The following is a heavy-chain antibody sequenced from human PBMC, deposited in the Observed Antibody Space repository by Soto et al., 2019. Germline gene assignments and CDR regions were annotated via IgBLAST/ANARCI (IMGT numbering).Heavy chain of an antibody. D-gene: IGHD6-13*01. J-gene: IGHJ5*02. CDR1: GFTFSSYS. CDR2: ISSSSSYI. Sequence: EVQLVESGGGLVKPGGSLRLSCAASGFTFSSYSMNWVRQAPGKGLEWVSSISSSSSYIYYADSVKGRFTISRDNAKNSLYLQMTSRRAEDTAVYYCARGSSSWYNWFDPWGQGTLVTVSS. CDR3: ARGSSSWYNWFDP. V-gene: IGHV3-21*01.